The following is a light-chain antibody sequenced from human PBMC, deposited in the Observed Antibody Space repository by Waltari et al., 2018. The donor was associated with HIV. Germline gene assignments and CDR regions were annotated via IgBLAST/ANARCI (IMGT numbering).Light chain of an antibody. CDR2: GAS. Sequence: EIVLTQSPATLSLSPGERATLSCRASQSVSSSLAWYQLKPGQAPRLLIYGASNRATCIPARFSGGGSGTDFTLTISSREPEDFAGYYCLQRNSWPLTFGGGTRVEIK. CDR1: QSVSSS. J-gene: IGKJ4*01. V-gene: IGKV3-11*01. CDR3: LQRNSWPLT.